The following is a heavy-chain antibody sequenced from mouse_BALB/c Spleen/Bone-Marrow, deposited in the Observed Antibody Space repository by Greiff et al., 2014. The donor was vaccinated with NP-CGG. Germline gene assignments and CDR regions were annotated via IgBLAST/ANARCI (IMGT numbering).Heavy chain of an antibody. CDR3: ARHHRYAYYFDY. CDR1: GYTFTNSW. D-gene: IGHD2-14*01. Sequence: QVQLQPSGSVLVRPGASVKLSCKASGYTFTNSWIHWAKQRPGQGLEWIGEIHPGSGNTNYNEKFKGKVTLTADISSSTAYVDLSSLTSEDSAVYYCARHHRYAYYFDYWGQGTTLTVSS. CDR2: IHPGSGNT. J-gene: IGHJ2*01. V-gene: IGHV1S130*01.